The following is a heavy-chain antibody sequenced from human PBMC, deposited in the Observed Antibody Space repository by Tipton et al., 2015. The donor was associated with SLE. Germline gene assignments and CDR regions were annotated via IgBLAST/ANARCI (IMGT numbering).Heavy chain of an antibody. CDR2: INHSGST. J-gene: IGHJ4*02. CDR1: GGSFSGYY. CDR3: AREGYSGGWDGDFDN. V-gene: IGHV4-34*01. D-gene: IGHD6-19*01. Sequence: TLSLTCAVYGGSFSGYYWSWIRQPPGKGLEWIGEINHSGSTNYNPSLKSRATISVDTSKNQFSLKLSSVTAADTAVYYCAREGYSGGWDGDFDNWGQGAPVTVSS.